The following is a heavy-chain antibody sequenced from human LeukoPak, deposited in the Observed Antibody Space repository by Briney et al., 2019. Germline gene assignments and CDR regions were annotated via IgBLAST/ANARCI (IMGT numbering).Heavy chain of an antibody. Sequence: PSETLSLTCAVYGGSLRGYYWSWIRPPPGKGPEWNWGIKHSGRTHYHPSLKSRVTISVDTSKNQFSLKLSSVTAADTAVYYCARESAYAYYDYVWGSYRYPRRNWFDPWGQGTLVTVSS. D-gene: IGHD3-16*02. CDR1: GGSLRGYY. V-gene: IGHV4-34*01. CDR2: IKHSGRT. CDR3: ARESAYAYYDYVWGSYRYPRRNWFDP. J-gene: IGHJ5*02.